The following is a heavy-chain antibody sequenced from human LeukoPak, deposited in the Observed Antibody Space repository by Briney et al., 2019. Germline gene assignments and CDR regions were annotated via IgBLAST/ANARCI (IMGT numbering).Heavy chain of an antibody. D-gene: IGHD6-6*01. CDR1: GITFSSCG. CDR2: ISGSGTNT. V-gene: IGHV3-23*01. J-gene: IGHJ4*02. CDR3: AGRPGDSPHYFDY. Sequence: GGSLRLSCAVSGITFSSCGMSWVRQAPGKGLEWVSGISGSGTNTYYADSVKGRFTISRDNSKNTLFLHMNSLRAEDTALYYCAGRPGDSPHYFDYWGQGALVTVSS.